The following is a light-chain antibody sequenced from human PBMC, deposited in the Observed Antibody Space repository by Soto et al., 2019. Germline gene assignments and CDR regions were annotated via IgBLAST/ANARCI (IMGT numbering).Light chain of an antibody. CDR3: QQFGSTWT. J-gene: IGKJ2*02. V-gene: IGKV3-20*01. CDR1: QTVSSNY. Sequence: EIVLTQSPGTLSLSPGERATLSCRAGQTVSSNYLAWDQQKPGQAPRLLIHGASNRATGIPDRFSGSGSGTDFTFTISRLEPEDSAVYYCQQFGSTWTFGQGTRLEI. CDR2: GAS.